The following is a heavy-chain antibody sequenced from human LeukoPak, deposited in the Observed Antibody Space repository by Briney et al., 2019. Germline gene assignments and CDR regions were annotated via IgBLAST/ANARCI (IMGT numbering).Heavy chain of an antibody. J-gene: IGHJ5*02. Sequence: ASVTVSCKASGYTFTIYGISWVRQAPGQGLEGMGWISAYNGNTNYAQKLQGRVTMTTDTSTSTAYMELRSLRSDDTAVYYCARSPAWLSINYNWFDPWGQGTLVTVSS. CDR3: ARSPAWLSINYNWFDP. CDR2: ISAYNGNT. CDR1: GYTFTIYG. D-gene: IGHD3-9*01. V-gene: IGHV1-18*01.